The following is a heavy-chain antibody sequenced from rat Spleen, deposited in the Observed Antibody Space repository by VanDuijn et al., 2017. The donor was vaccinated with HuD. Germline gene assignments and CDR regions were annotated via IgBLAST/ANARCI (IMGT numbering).Heavy chain of an antibody. D-gene: IGHD5-1*01. V-gene: IGHV3-3*01. CDR3: TRSVSGSSGFVY. Sequence: EVQLQESGPGLVKPSQSLSLTCSVTAYSITSSYRWSWIRKFPGNKLEWMGYINSAGSTNYNPSLKSRISITRDTSKNQFFLQVNSVTTEDTATYYCTRSVSGSSGFVYWGQGTLVTVSS. CDR1: AYSITSSYR. J-gene: IGHJ3*01. CDR2: INSAGST.